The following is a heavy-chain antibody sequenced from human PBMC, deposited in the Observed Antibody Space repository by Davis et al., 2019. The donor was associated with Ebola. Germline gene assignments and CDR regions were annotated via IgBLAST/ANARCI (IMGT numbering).Heavy chain of an antibody. Sequence: AASVKVSCKASGYTFTSYGISWVRQATGQGLEWMGWMNPNSGNTGYAQKFQGRITMTRNISISTAYMELSSLRSDDTAVYYCARRVGARSGFDPWGQGSLVTVSS. D-gene: IGHD1-26*01. V-gene: IGHV1-8*02. CDR3: ARRVGARSGFDP. CDR2: MNPNSGNT. J-gene: IGHJ5*02. CDR1: GYTFTSYG.